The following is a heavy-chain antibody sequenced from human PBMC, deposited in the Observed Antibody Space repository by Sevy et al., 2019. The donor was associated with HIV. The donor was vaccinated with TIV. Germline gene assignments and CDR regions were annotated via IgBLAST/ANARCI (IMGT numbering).Heavy chain of an antibody. CDR1: GFTFRTSA. J-gene: IGHJ4*02. CDR3: ARDGISSGWYRGYYFDH. D-gene: IGHD6-19*01. V-gene: IGHV3-30*04. CDR2: ISKDGSIE. Sequence: GGSLRLSCAASGFTFRTSAMHWVRQAPGKGLEWVAFISKDGSIEYYADSVKGRFTISRDNSKNTLYLQMNSLRAEDTAVYYCARDGISSGWYRGYYFDHWGQGTLVTVSS.